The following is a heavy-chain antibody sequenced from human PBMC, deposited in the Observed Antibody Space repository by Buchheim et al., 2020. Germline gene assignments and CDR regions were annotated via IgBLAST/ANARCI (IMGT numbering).Heavy chain of an antibody. CDR3: ARSPSHNWLGP. CDR1: GFTFTNYA. Sequence: QVQLVESGGGVVQPGGSLRLSCEASGFTFTNYAMHWVRQAPGRGPEWVAVVTNAGRNQLYASSVKGRVTISRDNSRATLFLQMDSLTLAESALYYCARSPSHNWLGPWGQGTL. J-gene: IGHJ5*02. CDR2: VTNAGRNQ. V-gene: IGHV3-30*04.